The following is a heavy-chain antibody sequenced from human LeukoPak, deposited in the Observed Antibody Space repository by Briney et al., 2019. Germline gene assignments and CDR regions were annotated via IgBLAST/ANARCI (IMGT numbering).Heavy chain of an antibody. D-gene: IGHD6-19*01. CDR2: INAANGNT. V-gene: IGHV1-3*01. Sequence: ASVKVSCKASGGTFSSYAISWVRQAPGQRLEWMGRINAANGNTQYSQKFQGRVTITRDTSASTAYMELSSLRSEDTAVYYCARGAPIRVAVAATFDPWGQGTLVTVPS. J-gene: IGHJ5*02. CDR3: ARGAPIRVAVAATFDP. CDR1: GGTFSSYA.